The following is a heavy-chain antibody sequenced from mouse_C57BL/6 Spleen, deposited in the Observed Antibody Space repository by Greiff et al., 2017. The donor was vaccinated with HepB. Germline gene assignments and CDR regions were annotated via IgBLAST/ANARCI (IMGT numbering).Heavy chain of an antibody. V-gene: IGHV1-76*01. CDR1: GYTFTDYY. D-gene: IGHD1-1*01. CDR3: ARDYYYGSRRGYFDV. J-gene: IGHJ1*03. CDR2: IYPGSGNT. Sequence: QVQLKESGAELVRPGASVKLSCKASGYTFTDYYINWVKQRPGQGLEWIARIYPGSGNTYYNEKFKGKATLTAEKSSSTAYMQLSSLTSEDSAVYFCARDYYYGSRRGYFDVWGTGTTVTVSS.